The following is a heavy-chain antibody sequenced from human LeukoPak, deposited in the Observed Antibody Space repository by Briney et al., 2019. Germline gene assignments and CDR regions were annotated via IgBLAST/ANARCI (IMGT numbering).Heavy chain of an antibody. Sequence: GGSLRLSCAASGFTFSSYSMNWVRQAPGKGLEWVSSISSSLTYIYYADSVKGRFTISRDNVKNSLYLQMNSLRAEDTALYYCARAPGVRYYYYMDVWGKGTTVTVSS. J-gene: IGHJ6*03. V-gene: IGHV3-21*04. CDR2: ISSSLTYI. CDR1: GFTFSSYS. D-gene: IGHD2-8*01. CDR3: ARAPGVRYYYYMDV.